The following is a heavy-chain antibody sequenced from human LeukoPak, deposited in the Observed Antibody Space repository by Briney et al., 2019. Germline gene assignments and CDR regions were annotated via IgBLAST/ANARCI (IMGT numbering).Heavy chain of an antibody. CDR1: GFTFSSYW. D-gene: IGHD3-10*01. Sequence: GGSLRLSCAASGFTFSSYWMSWVRQAPGKGLEWVANIRQDGSEKYYVDSVKGRFTISRDNAKNSLYLQINSLRAEDTAVYYCARVPYGSGTHFADYWGQGTLVTVSS. J-gene: IGHJ4*02. CDR3: ARVPYGSGTHFADY. CDR2: IRQDGSEK. V-gene: IGHV3-7*03.